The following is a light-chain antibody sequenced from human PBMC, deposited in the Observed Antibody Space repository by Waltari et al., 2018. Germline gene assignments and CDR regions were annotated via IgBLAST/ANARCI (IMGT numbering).Light chain of an antibody. CDR3: QSYDSDRSWV. J-gene: IGLJ3*02. CDR1: GGSFAFNY. V-gene: IGLV6-57*02. Sequence: FILTPPHSVSESPCETVTISCTGTGGSFAFNYVQWYQKRPDSAPTTATDALSQRPAGGPARFSGSIDSCSNAASLTIARLRTEDDVDYCCQSYDSDRSWVFGGGTHLTVL. CDR2: ALS.